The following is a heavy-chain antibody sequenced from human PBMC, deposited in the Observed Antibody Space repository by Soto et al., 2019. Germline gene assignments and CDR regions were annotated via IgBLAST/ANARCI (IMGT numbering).Heavy chain of an antibody. J-gene: IGHJ4*02. V-gene: IGHV1-18*01. CDR1: GYTFTSYV. D-gene: IGHD3-9*01. CDR3: ASGRYYDLLSALDY. CDR2: ISAYNGNT. Sequence: ASGKVACKAAGYTFTSYVISCGRQAPGQGLEWMGWISAYNGNTNYAQKLQGRVTMTTDTSTSTAYMELSSLRSEDTAVYYCASGRYYDLLSALDYWGQGTLLTVSS.